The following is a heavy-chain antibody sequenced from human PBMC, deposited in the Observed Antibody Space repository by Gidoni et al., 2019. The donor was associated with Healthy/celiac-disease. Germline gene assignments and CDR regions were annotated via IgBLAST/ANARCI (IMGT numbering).Heavy chain of an antibody. Sequence: QITLKESGPTLVKPTQTLTLTCTFSGFSLSTSGVGVGWIRQPPGKALEWLALIYWDDDKRYSPSLKSRLTITKDTSKNQVVLTMTNMDPVDTATYYCAHKAAISGYSSSWSRWYFDLWGRGTLVTVSS. J-gene: IGHJ2*01. CDR3: AHKAAISGYSSSWSRWYFDL. V-gene: IGHV2-5*02. CDR1: GFSLSTSGVG. CDR2: IYWDDDK. D-gene: IGHD6-13*01.